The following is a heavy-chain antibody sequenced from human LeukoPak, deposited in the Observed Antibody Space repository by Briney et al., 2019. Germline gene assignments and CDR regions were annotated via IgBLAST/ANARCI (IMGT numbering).Heavy chain of an antibody. CDR1: GGTFSSYA. Sequence: GASVKVSCKASGGTFSSYAISWVRQAPGQGLEWMGGIIPIFGTANYAQKFQGRVTITADESTSTAYMELSSLRSEDTAVYYCASYYYDSSGYYYQFDYWGQGTLVTVSS. D-gene: IGHD3-22*01. V-gene: IGHV1-69*13. CDR2: IIPIFGTA. CDR3: ASYYYDSSGYYYQFDY. J-gene: IGHJ4*02.